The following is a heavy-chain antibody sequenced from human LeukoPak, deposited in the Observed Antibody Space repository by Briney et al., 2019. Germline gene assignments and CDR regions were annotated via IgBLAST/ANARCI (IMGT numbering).Heavy chain of an antibody. J-gene: IGHJ5*01. CDR2: INSDGINT. CDR1: GFTFSNYW. D-gene: IGHD3-22*01. Sequence: PGGSLRLPCAASGFTFSNYWMHWVRQAPGKGLVWVSRINSDGINTSYADSVKGRFTISRDNAKNSLYLQMTSLRVEDTAVYYCAREFRSGYDSRWFDYWGQGTLVTVSS. V-gene: IGHV3-74*01. CDR3: AREFRSGYDSRWFDY.